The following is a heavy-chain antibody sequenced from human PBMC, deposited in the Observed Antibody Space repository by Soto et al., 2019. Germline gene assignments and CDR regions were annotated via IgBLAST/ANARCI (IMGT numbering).Heavy chain of an antibody. V-gene: IGHV3-7*05. D-gene: IGHD6-13*01. CDR1: GFTFSSYW. CDR2: IKQDGSEK. J-gene: IGHJ6*02. CDR3: ARERGLGYSSSVSVAREHYYYYYGMDV. Sequence: EVQLVESGGGLVQPGGSLRLSCAASGFTFSSYWMSWVRQAPGKGLEWVANIKQDGSEKYYVDSVKGRFTISRDNAKNSLYLQMNSLRAEDTAVYYCARERGLGYSSSVSVAREHYYYYYGMDVWGQGTTVTVSS.